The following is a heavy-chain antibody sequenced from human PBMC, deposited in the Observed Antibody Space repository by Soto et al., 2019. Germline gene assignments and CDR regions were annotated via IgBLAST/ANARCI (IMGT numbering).Heavy chain of an antibody. V-gene: IGHV1-69*01. CDR3: PRSRNVAEFNDYGGNYHGFDI. CDR1: GGSVNSHA. J-gene: IGHJ3*02. D-gene: IGHD4-17*01. Sequence: QVQLVQSGAEVKRAGSSVKVSCKASGGSVNSHAVSWVRQAPGQGLEWMGGIIPLFGTPTYAQKFQAGVTISADDSTSTVYVDLSSLKSEDTAVYYCPRSRNVAEFNDYGGNYHGFDIWGQGTMVTVSS. CDR2: IIPLFGTP.